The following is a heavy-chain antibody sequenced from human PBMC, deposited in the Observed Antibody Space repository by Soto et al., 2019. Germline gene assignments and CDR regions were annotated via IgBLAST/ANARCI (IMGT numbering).Heavy chain of an antibody. J-gene: IGHJ4*02. CDR1: GFTFSNAW. CDR2: IKSKTDGGTT. D-gene: IGHD3-10*01. CDR3: TTGRSEGFGARSLRYYFDY. V-gene: IGHV3-15*07. Sequence: EVQLVESGGGLVKPGGSLRLSCAASGFTFSNAWMNWVRQAPGKGLEWGGRIKSKTDGGTTDYAAPVKGRFTISRDDSKNTLYLQMNSLKTEDTAVYYCTTGRSEGFGARSLRYYFDYWGQGTLVTVSS.